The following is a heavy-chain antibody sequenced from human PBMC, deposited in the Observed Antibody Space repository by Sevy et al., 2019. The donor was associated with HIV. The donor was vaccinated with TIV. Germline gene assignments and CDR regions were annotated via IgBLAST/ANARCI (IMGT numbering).Heavy chain of an antibody. CDR1: GFTFSSYS. J-gene: IGHJ6*02. Sequence: GGSLRLSCAASGFTFSSYSMNWVRQAPGKGLEWVSYISSSSSTIYYADSVKGRFTISRDKAKNSLYLQMNSLRAEDTAVYSCARSDYDGSEKYGMDVWGQGTTVTVSS. CDR3: ARSDYDGSEKYGMDV. CDR2: ISSSSSTI. D-gene: IGHD3-10*01. V-gene: IGHV3-48*01.